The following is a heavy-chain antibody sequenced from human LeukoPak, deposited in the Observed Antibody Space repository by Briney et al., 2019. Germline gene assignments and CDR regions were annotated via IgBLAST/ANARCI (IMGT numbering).Heavy chain of an antibody. CDR3: AKRSCSGGSCNFDY. CDR1: GFTFKSYG. J-gene: IGHJ4*02. V-gene: IGHV3-23*01. CDR2: ITGAGSST. D-gene: IGHD2-15*01. Sequence: PGGSLRLSCAASGFTFKSYGMTWVRQVPGKGLEWVSSITGAGSSTKYADSVKGRFTISRDNSKNTLYLQMHSLRAEDTAVYYCAKRSCSGGSCNFDYWGQGTLVTVSS.